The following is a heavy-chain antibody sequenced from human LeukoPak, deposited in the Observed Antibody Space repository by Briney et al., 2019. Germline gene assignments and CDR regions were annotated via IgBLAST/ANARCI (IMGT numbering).Heavy chain of an antibody. CDR1: GYTFTKYY. J-gene: IGHJ5*02. CDR3: ARHDFDLPMIYSFFVH. D-gene: IGHD3-3*01. Sequence: VASVKVSCKASGYTFTKYYMNWVRQAPGQELEWMGIMHPTGDSTNYAQKFQGRVTLTRDTSTGTFYMELSSLTSEDTAVYYCARHDFDLPMIYSFFVHWGQGTLVTVSS. V-gene: IGHV1-46*01. CDR2: MHPTGDST.